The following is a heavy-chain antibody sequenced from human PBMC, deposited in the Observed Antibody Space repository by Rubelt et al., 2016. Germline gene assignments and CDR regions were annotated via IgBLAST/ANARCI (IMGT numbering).Heavy chain of an antibody. CDR3: ARATSTIFGVGTYYFDY. V-gene: IGHV3-33*05. J-gene: IGHJ4*02. D-gene: IGHD3-3*01. CDR2: YDGRNK. Sequence: YDGRNKYYADSVKGRFTISRDNSKNTLYLPMNSLRAEDTVVYYCARATSTIFGVGTYYFDYWGQGNLVTVSS.